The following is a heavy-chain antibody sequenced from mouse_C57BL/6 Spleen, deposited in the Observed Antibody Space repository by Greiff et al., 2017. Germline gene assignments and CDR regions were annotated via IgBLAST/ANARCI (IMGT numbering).Heavy chain of an antibody. D-gene: IGHD2-1*01. CDR3: ARGGYGNYPFAY. V-gene: IGHV1-50*01. J-gene: IGHJ3*01. CDR1: GYTFTSYW. Sequence: QVQLQQPGAELVKPGASVRLSCKASGYTFTSYWMQWVKQRPGQGLEWIGEIDPSDSYTNYNQKFKGKATLTVDTSSSTAYMQLSSLTSEDSAVYYCARGGYGNYPFAYWGQGTLVTVSA. CDR2: IDPSDSYT.